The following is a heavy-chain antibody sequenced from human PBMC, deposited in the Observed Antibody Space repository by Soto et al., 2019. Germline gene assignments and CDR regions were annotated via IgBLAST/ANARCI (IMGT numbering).Heavy chain of an antibody. J-gene: IGHJ3*02. Sequence: SETLSLTCSVSGDSISRIDYYWTWIRQHPEKGLEWIGSIYFRGNTYYSPSLESRLTISVDTSKNQFSLKLTSVTAADTAVYYCAREGGSYDSGGYLIRGVFDIWGQGTMVTVSS. CDR3: AREGGSYDSGGYLIRGVFDI. V-gene: IGHV4-31*03. CDR2: IYFRGNT. CDR1: GDSISRIDYY. D-gene: IGHD3-22*01.